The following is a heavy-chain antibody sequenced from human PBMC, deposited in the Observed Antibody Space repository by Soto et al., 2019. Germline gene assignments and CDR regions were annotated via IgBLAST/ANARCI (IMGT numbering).Heavy chain of an antibody. J-gene: IGHJ5*02. D-gene: IGHD6-13*01. Sequence: QLQLQESGPGLVKPSETLSLTCTVSGGSISSSSYYWGWIRQPPGKGLEWIGSIYYSGSTYYNPSLKSRVTISVDTSKNQFSLKLSSVTAADTAVYYCARRTRSSWYDWFDPWGQGTLVTVSS. CDR3: ARRTRSSWYDWFDP. CDR1: GGSISSSSYY. V-gene: IGHV4-39*01. CDR2: IYYSGST.